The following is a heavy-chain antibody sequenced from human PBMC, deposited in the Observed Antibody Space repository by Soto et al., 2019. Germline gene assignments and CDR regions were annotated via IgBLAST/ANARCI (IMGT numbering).Heavy chain of an antibody. D-gene: IGHD3-16*01. CDR3: ARATVGTYYFDY. V-gene: IGHV3-72*01. CDR1: GFTFSDHY. CDR2: TRDKTNSYTT. J-gene: IGHJ4*02. Sequence: GGSLRLSCAASGFTFSDHYMDWVRQAPGKGLEWVGRTRDKTNSYTTEYAASVKGRFTISRDDSKSSLYLQMNSLKAEDTAVYYCARATVGTYYFDYWGQGTLVTVSS.